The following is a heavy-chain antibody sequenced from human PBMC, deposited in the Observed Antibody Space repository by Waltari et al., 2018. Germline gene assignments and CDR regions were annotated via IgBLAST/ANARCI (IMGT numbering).Heavy chain of an antibody. Sequence: EVQLLESGGGLAQPGGSLRLSCAASGFTLSDYVMTWVRQTPGKGLEWVSSITGRGRNTYYADSVKGRFSISRDNSKNTLYLQMDSLRVGDTAMYYCARGYLRGWEQIGHWGQGTLVTVSS. CDR2: ITGRGRNT. CDR1: GFTLSDYV. CDR3: ARGYLRGWEQIGH. D-gene: IGHD6-19*01. J-gene: IGHJ1*01. V-gene: IGHV3-23*01.